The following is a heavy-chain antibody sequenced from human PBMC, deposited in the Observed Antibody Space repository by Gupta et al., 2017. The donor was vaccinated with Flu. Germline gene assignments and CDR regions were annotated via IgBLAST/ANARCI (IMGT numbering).Heavy chain of an antibody. J-gene: IGHJ6*02. D-gene: IGHD1-7*01. CDR2: ISSSSSTI. Sequence: WVSYISSSSSTIYYADSVKGRFTISRDNAKNSLYLQMNSLRAEETAVYYCARVPRTAGLELQPGYYYYGMDVWGQGTTVTVSS. CDR3: ARVPRTAGLELQPGYYYYGMDV. V-gene: IGHV3-48*01.